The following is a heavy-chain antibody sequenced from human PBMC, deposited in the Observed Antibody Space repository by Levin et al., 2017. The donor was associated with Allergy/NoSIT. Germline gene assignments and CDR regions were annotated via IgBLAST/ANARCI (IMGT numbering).Heavy chain of an antibody. D-gene: IGHD3-9*01. CDR3: ARQEGDILTGYYIADI. Sequence: SETLSLTCTVSGGSISSSSYYWGWIRQPPGKGLEWIGSIYYSGSTYYNPSLKSRVTISVDTSKNQFSLKLSSVTAADTAVYYCARQEGDILTGYYIADIWGQGTMVTVSS. V-gene: IGHV4-39*01. CDR1: GGSISSSSYY. J-gene: IGHJ3*02. CDR2: IYYSGST.